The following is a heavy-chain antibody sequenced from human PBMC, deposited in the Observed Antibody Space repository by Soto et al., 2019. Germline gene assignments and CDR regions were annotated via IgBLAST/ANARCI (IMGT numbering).Heavy chain of an antibody. Sequence: EVQLLESGGGLVQPGGSLRLSCAASGFTFSSYAMSWVRQAPGKGLEWVSAISGSGGSTYYADSVKGRFTISRDNSKKTRYLQMNSRRAEDPAVYYWGKDRGGGRWGQGTLVTVSS. V-gene: IGHV3-23*01. J-gene: IGHJ4*02. D-gene: IGHD3-10*01. CDR1: GFTFSSYA. CDR3: GKDRGGGR. CDR2: ISGSGGST.